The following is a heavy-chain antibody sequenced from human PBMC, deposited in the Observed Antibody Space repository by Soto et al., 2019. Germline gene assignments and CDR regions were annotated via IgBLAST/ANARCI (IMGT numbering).Heavy chain of an antibody. J-gene: IGHJ5*02. D-gene: IGHD3-10*01. Sequence: ASVKVSCKASGYTFTSYAMHWVRQAPGQRLEWMGWINAGNGNTKYSQKFQGRVTITRDTSASTAYMELRGLRSDDTAVYYCARDRYYYGSGSYYISWFDPWGQGTLVTVSS. CDR1: GYTFTSYA. CDR2: INAGNGNT. V-gene: IGHV1-3*01. CDR3: ARDRYYYGSGSYYISWFDP.